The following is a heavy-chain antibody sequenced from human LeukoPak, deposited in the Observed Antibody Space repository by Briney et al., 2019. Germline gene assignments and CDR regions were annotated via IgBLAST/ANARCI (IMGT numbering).Heavy chain of an antibody. CDR2: INPNSGGT. J-gene: IGHJ4*02. V-gene: IGHV1-2*02. CDR1: GYTFTGYY. D-gene: IGHD3-10*01. CDR3: ARGVFPTSYFDY. Sequence: ASVNVSCKASGYTFTGYYMHWVRQAPGQGLEWMGWINPNSGGTNYAQKFQGRVTMTRDTSISTAYMELSRLRSDDTAVYYCARGVFPTSYFDYWGQGTLVTDPS.